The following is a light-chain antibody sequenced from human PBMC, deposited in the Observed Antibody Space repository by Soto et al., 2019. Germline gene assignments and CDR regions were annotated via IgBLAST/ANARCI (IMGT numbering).Light chain of an antibody. J-gene: IGLJ2*01. CDR2: GNN. CDR1: SSNIGAGYD. Sequence: QSVLTQPPSVSGAPGQRVTISCTGSSSNIGAGYDVHWYQQLPGTAPKLLIYGNNNRPSGVPDRFSGSKSGTSAPLAITGLQAEDEADYYCQSYDSSLSVVVFGGGTKLTVL. CDR3: QSYDSSLSVVV. V-gene: IGLV1-40*01.